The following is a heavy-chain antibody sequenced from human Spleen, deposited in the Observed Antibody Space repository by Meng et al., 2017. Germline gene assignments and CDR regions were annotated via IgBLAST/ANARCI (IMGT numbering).Heavy chain of an antibody. Sequence: QVQLQESGPGLVKPSGTLSLTFAVSGGSISSSNWWSWVRQPPGKGLEWIGEIYHSGSTNYNPSLKSRVTISVDKSKNQFSLKLSSVTAADTAVCYCARDPKPFCSSSSCYHWFDPWGQGTLVTVYS. V-gene: IGHV4-4*02. D-gene: IGHD2-2*01. CDR2: IYHSGST. CDR3: ARDPKPFCSSSSCYHWFDP. J-gene: IGHJ5*02. CDR1: GGSISSSNW.